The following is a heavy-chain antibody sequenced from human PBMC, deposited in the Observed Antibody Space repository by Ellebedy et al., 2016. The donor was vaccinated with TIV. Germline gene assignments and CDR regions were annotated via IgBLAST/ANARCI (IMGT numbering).Heavy chain of an antibody. CDR1: GFSFSTFA. J-gene: IGHJ4*01. CDR2: ISNSGDTT. V-gene: IGHV3-23*01. CDR3: AKGGGWLYYFDY. D-gene: IGHD6-19*01. Sequence: GESLKISCAASGFSFSTFAMHWVRQDPGKGLEWVSAISNSGDTTYNADSVKARFTISRDNSKNTLYLQVNSLRAEDTAVYYCAKGGGWLYYFDYWGHGTLVTVSS.